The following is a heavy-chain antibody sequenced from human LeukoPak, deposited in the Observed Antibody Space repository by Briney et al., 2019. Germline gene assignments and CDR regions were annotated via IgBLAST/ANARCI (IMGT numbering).Heavy chain of an antibody. D-gene: IGHD3-3*01. V-gene: IGHV4-39*07. CDR1: GDSITSSAFY. Sequence: SETLSLTCTVSGDSITSSAFYWGWIRQPPGKGLEWIGEINHSGSTNYNPSLKSRVTISVDTSKNQFSLKLSSVTAADTAVYYCASLYYWSGNYWGQGTLVTVSS. J-gene: IGHJ4*02. CDR2: INHSGST. CDR3: ASLYYWSGNY.